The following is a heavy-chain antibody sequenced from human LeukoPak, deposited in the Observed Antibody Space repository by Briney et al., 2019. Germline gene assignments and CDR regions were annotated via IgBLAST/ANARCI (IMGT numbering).Heavy chain of an antibody. D-gene: IGHD5-12*01. J-gene: IGHJ4*02. V-gene: IGHV3-30*03. CDR3: AREERVATTTIDY. CDR1: GFTFSTSG. Sequence: GGSLRLSCAASGFTFSTSGMHWVRQAPGKGLEWVAVISDDGSHKYYADSVKGRFTISRDNSKNTLYLQMNSLRAEDTSVYYCAREERVATTTIDYWGQGTMVTVSS. CDR2: ISDDGSHK.